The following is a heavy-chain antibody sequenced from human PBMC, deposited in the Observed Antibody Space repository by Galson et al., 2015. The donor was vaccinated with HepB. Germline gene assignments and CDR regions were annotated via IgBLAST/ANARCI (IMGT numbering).Heavy chain of an antibody. Sequence: SLRLSCAASGFTFSNAWMSWVRQAPGKGLEWVGRIKSKTDGGATDYAAPMKGRFTISRDDSKNTLYLQMNSLKTEDTAVYYCTTEIVVVPAASSTRLTTVVTPDYWGQGTLVTVSS. CDR3: TTEIVVVPAASSTRLTTVVTPDY. D-gene: IGHD2-2*01. J-gene: IGHJ4*02. V-gene: IGHV3-15*01. CDR2: IKSKTDGGAT. CDR1: GFTFSNAW.